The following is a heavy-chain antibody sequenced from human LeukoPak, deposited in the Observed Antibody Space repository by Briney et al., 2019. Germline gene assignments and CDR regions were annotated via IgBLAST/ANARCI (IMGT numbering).Heavy chain of an antibody. CDR2: ISSSGSII. J-gene: IGHJ4*02. Sequence: PGGSLRLSCVVSGFTFSSYEMNWVRQAPGKGLEWVSYISSSGSIIYYADSVKGRFTISRDNAKNSLYLQMNSLRAEDTAVYYCARGPAEGSYSSDIGFNYWGQGTLVTVSS. CDR1: GFTFSSYE. CDR3: ARGPAEGSYSSDIGFNY. D-gene: IGHD1-26*01. V-gene: IGHV3-48*03.